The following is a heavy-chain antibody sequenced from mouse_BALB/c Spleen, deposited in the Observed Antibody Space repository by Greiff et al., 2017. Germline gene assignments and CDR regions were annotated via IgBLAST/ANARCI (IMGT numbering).Heavy chain of an antibody. J-gene: IGHJ3*01. V-gene: IGHV7-3*02. CDR1: GFTFTDYY. Sequence: EVHLVESGGGLVQPGGSLRLSCATSGFTFTDYYMSWVRQPPGKALEWLGFIRNKANGYTTEYSASVKGRFTISRDNSQSILYLQMNTLRAEDSATYYCAREGFAYWGQGTLVTVSA. CDR3: AREGFAY. CDR2: IRNKANGYTT.